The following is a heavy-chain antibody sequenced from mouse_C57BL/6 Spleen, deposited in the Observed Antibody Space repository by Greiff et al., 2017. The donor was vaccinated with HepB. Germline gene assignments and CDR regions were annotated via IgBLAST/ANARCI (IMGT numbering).Heavy chain of an antibody. CDR1: GYAFSSYW. Sequence: QVQLQQSGAELVKPGASVKISCKASGYAFSSYWMNWVKQRPGKGLEWIGQIYPGDGDTNYNGKFKGKATMTADKSSSTAYMQLSRLTSEDSAVYFCARNWDPYAMDYWGQGTSVTVSS. V-gene: IGHV1-80*01. D-gene: IGHD4-1*01. J-gene: IGHJ4*01. CDR2: IYPGDGDT. CDR3: ARNWDPYAMDY.